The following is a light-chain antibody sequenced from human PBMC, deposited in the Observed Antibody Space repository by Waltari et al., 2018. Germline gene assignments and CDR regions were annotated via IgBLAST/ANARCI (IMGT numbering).Light chain of an antibody. CDR1: SSDVGGHTY. CDR3: SSYVDSNNIL. CDR2: EVN. J-gene: IGLJ2*01. Sequence: QSALTQPPSASGSPGQSVTISCTGVSSDVGGHTYVSWYQQHPGKAPKVMIYEVNNRPAGVPGRFSCAKSGNTASLTVSGLQAEDEASYYCSSYVDSNNILFGGGTKLTVL. V-gene: IGLV2-8*01.